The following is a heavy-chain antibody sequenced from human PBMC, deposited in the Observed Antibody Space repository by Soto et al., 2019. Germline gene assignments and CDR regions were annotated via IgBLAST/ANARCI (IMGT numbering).Heavy chain of an antibody. D-gene: IGHD2-21*01. Sequence: EVQLVESGGDLVQPGGSLRLSCTASGFTLSANWMTWVRQAPGKGLEWVAHIKEDGSEKNYVDSVKGRFTISRDNAKNSLFLQKNGLRVEDTAVYYCVMWRSLSGYWGQGTLVTVSS. CDR3: VMWRSLSGY. CDR2: IKEDGSEK. V-gene: IGHV3-7*05. J-gene: IGHJ4*02. CDR1: GFTLSANW.